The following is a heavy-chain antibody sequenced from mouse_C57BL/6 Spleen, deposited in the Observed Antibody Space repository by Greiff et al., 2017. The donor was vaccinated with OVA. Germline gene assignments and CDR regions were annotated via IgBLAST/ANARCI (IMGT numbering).Heavy chain of an antibody. CDR3: AREAAQALAWFAY. J-gene: IGHJ3*01. CDR1: GYAFSSYW. Sequence: QVQRQQSGAELVKPGASVKISCKASGYAFSSYWMNWVKQRPGKGLEWIGQIYPGDGDTNYNGNFKGKATLTADKSSSTAYMQLSSLTSEDSAVYFCAREAAQALAWFAYWGQGTLVTVSA. CDR2: IYPGDGDT. D-gene: IGHD3-2*02. V-gene: IGHV1-80*01.